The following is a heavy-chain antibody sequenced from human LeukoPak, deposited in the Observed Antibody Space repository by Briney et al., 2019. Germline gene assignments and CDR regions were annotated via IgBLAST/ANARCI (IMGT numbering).Heavy chain of an antibody. J-gene: IGHJ6*03. D-gene: IGHD3-10*01. Sequence: PGGSLRLSCAASGFTFSDYYMGWIRQAPGKGLEWVSGINWNGVSTGYADSVKGRFTISRDNAKNSLYLQMNSLRAEDTALYYCARSPRIIIVRGLISYYYYMDVWGKGTTVTVSS. CDR1: GFTFSDYY. V-gene: IGHV3-20*04. CDR3: ARSPRIIIVRGLISYYYYMDV. CDR2: INWNGVST.